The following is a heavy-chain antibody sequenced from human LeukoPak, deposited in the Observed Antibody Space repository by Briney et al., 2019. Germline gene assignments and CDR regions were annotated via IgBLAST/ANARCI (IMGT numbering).Heavy chain of an antibody. CDR2: INHSGST. CDR3: ARDERY. V-gene: IGHV4-34*01. CDR1: GGSFSGYY. J-gene: IGHJ4*02. Sequence: SETLSLTCAVYGGSFSGYYWSWIRPPPGKGLEWIGGINHSGSTNYNPSLKSRVTISVDTSKNQFSLKLSSVTAADTAVYYCARDERYWGQGTLVTVSS.